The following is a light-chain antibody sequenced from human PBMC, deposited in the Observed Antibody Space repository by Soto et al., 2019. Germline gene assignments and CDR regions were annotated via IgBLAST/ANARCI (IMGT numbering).Light chain of an antibody. CDR2: EVS. J-gene: IGLJ2*01. CDR1: SSDVGSYNL. CDR3: CSYAGSSTHVV. Sequence: QSVLTQPASVSGSPGQSITISCTGTSSDVGSYNLVSWYQQHPGKAPELMIYEVSKRPSGVSNRFSGSKSGNTASLTISGLQAEDEADYYCCSYAGSSTHVVFGGGTKVTVL. V-gene: IGLV2-23*02.